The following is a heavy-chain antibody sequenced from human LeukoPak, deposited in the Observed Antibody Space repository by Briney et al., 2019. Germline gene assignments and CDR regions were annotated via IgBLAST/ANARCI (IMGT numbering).Heavy chain of an antibody. CDR1: GDSISFHF. V-gene: IGHV4-59*11. D-gene: IGHD1-26*01. J-gene: IGHJ3*02. Sequence: SEALSLTCSVSGDSISFHFWSWIRQPPGKGLEWIGHTYYGGSTDYNPSLASRVTVSADTSKNQFSLKLSSVTAADTAVYYCATLGRAAGNAFDIWGQGTVVIVSS. CDR2: TYYGGST. CDR3: ATLGRAAGNAFDI.